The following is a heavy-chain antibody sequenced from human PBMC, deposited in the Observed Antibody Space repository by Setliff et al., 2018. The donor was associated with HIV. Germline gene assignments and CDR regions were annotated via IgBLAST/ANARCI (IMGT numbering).Heavy chain of an antibody. J-gene: IGHJ3*02. CDR1: GASISSYY. V-gene: IGHV4-4*09. Sequence: PSETLSLTCSVSGASISSYYWSWIRQPPGKGLEWIGYISPTGNTNYNPSLKGRVTISVDTSKNQFSLNLSSVTAADTAFYYCATFSPRDAFDIWGQGTMVTVSS. CDR2: ISPTGNT. D-gene: IGHD3-16*01. CDR3: ATFSPRDAFDI.